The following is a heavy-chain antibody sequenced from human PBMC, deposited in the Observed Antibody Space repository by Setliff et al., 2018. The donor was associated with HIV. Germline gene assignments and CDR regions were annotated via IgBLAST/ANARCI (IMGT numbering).Heavy chain of an antibody. CDR2: IYYTGNT. CDR3: GGANYFDY. Sequence: SETLSLTCTVSDGSITTDNYFWGCIRQPPGKGLEWIGSIYYTGNTYSNSSLKSRVSMSVDTSKKQISLRLHSVTAADTAVYYWGGANYFDYWGQGTLVTVSS. J-gene: IGHJ4*02. CDR1: DGSITTDNYF. D-gene: IGHD3-16*01. V-gene: IGHV4-39*01.